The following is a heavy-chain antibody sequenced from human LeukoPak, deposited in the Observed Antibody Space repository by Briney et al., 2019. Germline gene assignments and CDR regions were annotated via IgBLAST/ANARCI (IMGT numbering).Heavy chain of an antibody. Sequence: GGSLRLSCAASGFTFSSYGMHWVRQAPGKGLEWVAVISYDGSNKYYADSVKGRFTISRDNSKNTLYLQMNSLGAEDTAVYYCAKDIRYCSSTSCPLDYWGQGTLVTVSS. CDR1: GFTFSSYG. D-gene: IGHD2-2*01. J-gene: IGHJ4*02. CDR3: AKDIRYCSSTSCPLDY. V-gene: IGHV3-30*18. CDR2: ISYDGSNK.